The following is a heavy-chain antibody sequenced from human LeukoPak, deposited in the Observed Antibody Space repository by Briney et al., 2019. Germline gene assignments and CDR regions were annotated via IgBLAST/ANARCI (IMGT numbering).Heavy chain of an antibody. J-gene: IGHJ4*02. Sequence: SETLSLTCAVYGGSFSGYYWSWIRQPPGKGLEWIGEINHSGSTNYNPSLKSRVTISVDTSKNQFSLKLSSVTAADTAVYYCARAEFEATTARGVYFDYWGQGTLVTVSS. V-gene: IGHV4-34*01. D-gene: IGHD3-10*01. CDR3: ARAEFEATTARGVYFDY. CDR1: GGSFSGYY. CDR2: INHSGST.